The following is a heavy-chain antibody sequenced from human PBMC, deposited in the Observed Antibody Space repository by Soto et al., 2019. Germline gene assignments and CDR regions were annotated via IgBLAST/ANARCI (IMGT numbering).Heavy chain of an antibody. CDR1: RDTVAYRY. D-gene: IGHD3-22*01. J-gene: IGHJ5*02. V-gene: IGHV1-45*02. CDR3: AGSDYYDSSNSRENNLFDP. Sequence: GASVEVGCKASRDTVAYRYRDWVRQEPGQALEWMGWITPFNGNTNYAQKFQDRVTITRDRSMSTAYMELSSLRSEDTAMYYCAGSDYYDSSNSRENNLFDPWGQGTLVTVSS. CDR2: ITPFNGNT.